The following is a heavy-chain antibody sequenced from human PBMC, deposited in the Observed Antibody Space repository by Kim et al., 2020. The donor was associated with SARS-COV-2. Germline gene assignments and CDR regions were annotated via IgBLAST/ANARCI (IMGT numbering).Heavy chain of an antibody. D-gene: IGHD3-22*01. CDR1: GGSISSYY. Sequence: SETLSLTCTVSGGSISSYYWSWIRQPPGKGLEWIGYIYYSGSTNYNPSLKSRVTISVDTSKNQFSLKLSSVTAADTAVYYCARGDCYYDSSGSLSCYYGMDVWGQGTTVTVSS. V-gene: IGHV4-59*08. CDR3: ARGDCYYDSSGSLSCYYGMDV. J-gene: IGHJ6*02. CDR2: IYYSGST.